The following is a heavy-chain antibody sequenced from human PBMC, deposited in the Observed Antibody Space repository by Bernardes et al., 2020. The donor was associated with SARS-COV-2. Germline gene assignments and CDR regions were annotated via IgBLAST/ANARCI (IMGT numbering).Heavy chain of an antibody. CDR3: ARPYYYDSSGYSGEGY. CDR2: ISSSSSYI. J-gene: IGHJ4*02. Sequence: SLRLSCAASGFTFSSYSMNWVRQAPGKGLEWVSSISSSSSYIYYADSVKGRFTISRDNAKNSLYLQMNSLRAEDTAVYYCARPYYYDSSGYSGEGYWGQGTLVTVSS. D-gene: IGHD3-22*01. V-gene: IGHV3-21*01. CDR1: GFTFSSYS.